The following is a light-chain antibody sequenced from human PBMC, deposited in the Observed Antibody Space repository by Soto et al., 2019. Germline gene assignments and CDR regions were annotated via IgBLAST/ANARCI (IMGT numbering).Light chain of an antibody. V-gene: IGKV3-11*01. Sequence: IVLTQSPATLSLSTGERATLSCRASQSVRSSLAWYQQQPGQAPRLLIYDASNRATGIPGRFSGSGSGTDFTLTISSLEPEDFAVYYCQQYGSSQITFGQGTLLEI. CDR1: QSVRSS. J-gene: IGKJ5*01. CDR2: DAS. CDR3: QQYGSSQIT.